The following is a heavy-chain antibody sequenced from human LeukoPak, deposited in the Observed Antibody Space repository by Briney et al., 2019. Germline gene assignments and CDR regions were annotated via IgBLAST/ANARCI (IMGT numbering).Heavy chain of an antibody. J-gene: IGHJ5*02. Sequence: SETLSLTCTVSGGSVSSSYYWGWIRQPLGKGLEWIGSVYFSGTTYYNPSLKSRVTISVDTSKNQFSLKLNSVTAADTAVYYCARHEVGYCSSPSCYGGNWLDPWGQGTLVTVSS. D-gene: IGHD2-2*01. CDR3: ARHEVGYCSSPSCYGGNWLDP. CDR2: VYFSGTT. V-gene: IGHV4-39*01. CDR1: GGSVSSSYY.